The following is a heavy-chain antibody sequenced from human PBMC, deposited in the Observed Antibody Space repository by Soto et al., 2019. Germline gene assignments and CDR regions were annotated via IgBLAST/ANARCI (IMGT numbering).Heavy chain of an antibody. D-gene: IGHD1-1*01. CDR3: ARTTFIQLWSD. CDR2: IYWNDDK. CDR1: GFSLSTSGVG. V-gene: IGHV2-5*01. Sequence: QITLKESGPTLVKPAQTLTLTCTFSGFSLSTSGVGVGWIRQPPGKALEWLALIYWNDDKRYSPSLKTRLTITKDTSKNQVVLTMTSLDPVDTATYFCARTTFIQLWSDWGQGTLVTVSS. J-gene: IGHJ4*02.